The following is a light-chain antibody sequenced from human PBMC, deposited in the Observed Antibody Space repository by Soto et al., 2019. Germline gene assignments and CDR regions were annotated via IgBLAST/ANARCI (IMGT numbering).Light chain of an antibody. V-gene: IGKV1-5*01. CDR2: DTS. Sequence: IQMTQSPSTLSASVGDRVTITCRASQSVSDWLSLYQQKPGNPPKLLIYDTSRLESAVPSRFSASGSGTEFTLTISGPQPDDFATYYCHQYNSYTWTFGQGTKVDIK. CDR3: HQYNSYTWT. J-gene: IGKJ1*01. CDR1: QSVSDW.